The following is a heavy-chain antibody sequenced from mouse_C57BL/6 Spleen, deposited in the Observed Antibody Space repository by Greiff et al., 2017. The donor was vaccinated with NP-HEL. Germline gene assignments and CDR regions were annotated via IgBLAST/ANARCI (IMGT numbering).Heavy chain of an antibody. Sequence: QVQLQQPGAELVMPGASVKLSCKASGYTFTSYWMHWVKQRPGQGLEWIGEIDPSDSYTNYNQKFKGKSTLTVDKSSSTAYMQLSSLTSEDSAVYYCARSATVVGDYAMDYWGQGTSVTVSS. V-gene: IGHV1-69*01. D-gene: IGHD1-1*01. CDR3: ARSATVVGDYAMDY. CDR2: IDPSDSYT. CDR1: GYTFTSYW. J-gene: IGHJ4*01.